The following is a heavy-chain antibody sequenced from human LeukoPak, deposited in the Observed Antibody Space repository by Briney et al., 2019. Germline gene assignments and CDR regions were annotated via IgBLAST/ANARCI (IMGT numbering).Heavy chain of an antibody. V-gene: IGHV4-61*08. CDR1: GGSISSGGYS. CDR3: ASTLSSWAFDI. J-gene: IGHJ3*02. CDR2: IYYSGST. Sequence: SQTLSLTCAVSGGSISSGGYSWSWIRQPPGKGLEWIGYIYYSGSTNYNPSLKSRVTISVDTSKNQFSLKLSSVTAADTAVYYCASTLSSWAFDIWGQGTMVTVSS.